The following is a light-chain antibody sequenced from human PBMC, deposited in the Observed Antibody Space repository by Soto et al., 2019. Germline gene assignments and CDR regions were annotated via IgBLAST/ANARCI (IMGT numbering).Light chain of an antibody. CDR3: CSYAGSYTLV. CDR2: DVS. CDR1: SSGVGGYNY. J-gene: IGLJ2*01. V-gene: IGLV2-11*01. Sequence: QSALTQPRSVSGSPGQSVTISCTGTSSGVGGYNYVSWYQQHPGKAPKLMIYDVSNRPSGVPDRFSGSKSGNTASLTISGLQAEDEADYYCCSYAGSYTLVFGGGTKVTVL.